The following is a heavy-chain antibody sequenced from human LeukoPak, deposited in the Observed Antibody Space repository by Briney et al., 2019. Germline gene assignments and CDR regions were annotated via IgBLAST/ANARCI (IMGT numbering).Heavy chain of an antibody. D-gene: IGHD1-1*01. V-gene: IGHV3-21*01. CDR3: ARVERRNGFDY. CDR1: GFTFSSYS. Sequence: GGSLRLSCAASGFTFSSYSMNWVRQVPGKGLEWVSSISSSSSYIYYADSVKGRFTISRDNAKNSLYLQMNSLRAEDTAVYYCARVERRNGFDYWGQGTLVTVSS. J-gene: IGHJ4*02. CDR2: ISSSSSYI.